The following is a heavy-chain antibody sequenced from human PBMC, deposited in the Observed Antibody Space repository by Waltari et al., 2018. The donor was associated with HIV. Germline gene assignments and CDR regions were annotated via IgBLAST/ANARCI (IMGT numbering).Heavy chain of an antibody. CDR2: IYYSGRT. V-gene: IGHV4-31*03. CDR3: ARGAYYGSRTYSFDF. Sequence: QVQLQESGPGLVKPSQTLSPTCPVSVGSISRGGYYWTWIRQRPEKGLDYIGNIYYSGRTYYNPSLKSRIIISVDTSKNQFSLKLNSVTAADTAVYYCARGAYYGSRTYSFDFWGQGTLVTVSS. D-gene: IGHD3-10*01. J-gene: IGHJ4*02. CDR1: VGSISRGGYY.